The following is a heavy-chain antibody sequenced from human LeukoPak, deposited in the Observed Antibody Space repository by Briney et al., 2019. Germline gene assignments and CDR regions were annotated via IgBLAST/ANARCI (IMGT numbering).Heavy chain of an antibody. J-gene: IGHJ4*02. D-gene: IGHD3-16*01. CDR3: ARVGSVLSPFFDY. CDR2: IYTSGST. V-gene: IGHV4-61*02. CDR1: GGPISSGSYY. Sequence: SETLSLTCTVSGGPISSGSYYWSWIRQPAGKGLEWIGRIYTSGSTNYHPSLKSRVTISVDTSKNQFSLKLSSVTAADTAVYYCARVGSVLSPFFDYWGQGTLVTVSS.